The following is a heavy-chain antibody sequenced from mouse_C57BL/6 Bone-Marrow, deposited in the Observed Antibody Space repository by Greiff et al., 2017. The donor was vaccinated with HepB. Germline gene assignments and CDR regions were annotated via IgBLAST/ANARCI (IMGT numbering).Heavy chain of an antibody. V-gene: IGHV5-6*01. D-gene: IGHD1-1*01. Sequence: EVKLVESGGDLVKPGGSLKLSCAASGFTFSSYGMSWVRQTPDKRLEWVATISSGGSYTYYPDSVKGRFTISRDNAKNTLYLQMSSLKSEDTAMYYCTRYYGSPYYYAMDYWGQGTSVTVSS. CDR2: ISSGGSYT. CDR3: TRYYGSPYYYAMDY. CDR1: GFTFSSYG. J-gene: IGHJ4*01.